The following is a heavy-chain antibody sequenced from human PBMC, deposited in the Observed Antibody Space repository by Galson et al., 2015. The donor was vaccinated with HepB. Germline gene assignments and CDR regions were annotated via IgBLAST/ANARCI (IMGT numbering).Heavy chain of an antibody. D-gene: IGHD3-22*01. Sequence: SLRLSCAASEFSFSSYTMNWVRQAPGKGLEWVASISSSSNFIYYAESVKGRFTVSRNNAKNSLYLQMNSLRAEDTAVYYCARGRRHYDLDYWGQGTLVTVSS. J-gene: IGHJ4*02. CDR2: ISSSSNFI. V-gene: IGHV3-21*01. CDR3: ARGRRHYDLDY. CDR1: EFSFSSYT.